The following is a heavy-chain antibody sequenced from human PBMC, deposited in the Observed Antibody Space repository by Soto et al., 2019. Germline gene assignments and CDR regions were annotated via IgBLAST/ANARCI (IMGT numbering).Heavy chain of an antibody. J-gene: IGHJ4*02. CDR3: AKDAPDMNGWFYFDY. D-gene: IGHD6-19*01. CDR2: ISDTT. V-gene: IGHV3-23*01. CDR1: GFPFSSYA. Sequence: PGGSLRLSCEASGFPFSSYAMNWVRQAPGKGLEWVSTISDTTYYADSVKGRFTISRDNSKNTLYLQVNNLRAEDTAVYYCAKDAPDMNGWFYFDYWGQGALVTVSS.